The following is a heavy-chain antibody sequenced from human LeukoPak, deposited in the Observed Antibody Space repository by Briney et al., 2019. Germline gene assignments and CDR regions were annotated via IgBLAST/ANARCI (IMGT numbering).Heavy chain of an antibody. CDR2: IYTSGST. V-gene: IGHV4-4*07. CDR1: GGSICSYY. Sequence: SETLSLTCTVSGGSICSYYWSWIRQPAGKVLEGIGRIYTSGSTNYNPSLKSRVTMSVDTSKNQFSLKLSSVTAADTAVYYCARDQSSSWRYYYSYYMDVWGKGTTVTISS. J-gene: IGHJ6*03. D-gene: IGHD6-13*01. CDR3: ARDQSSSWRYYYSYYMDV.